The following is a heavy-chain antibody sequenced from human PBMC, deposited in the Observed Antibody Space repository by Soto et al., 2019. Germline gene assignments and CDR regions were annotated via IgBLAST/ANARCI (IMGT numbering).Heavy chain of an antibody. CDR1: GYTFTSYG. V-gene: IGHV1-18*01. Sequence: ASVKVSCKASGYTFTSYGISWVRQAPGQGLEWMGWISAYNGNKNYAQELQGRVTMTTDASTSTAYMELRSLRSDDTAAYYCARGMLGAPLNPLGPPPQFAYRGQGTLVTVSS. CDR3: ARGMLGAPLNPLGPPPQFAY. J-gene: IGHJ4*02. D-gene: IGHD2-8*01. CDR2: ISAYNGNK.